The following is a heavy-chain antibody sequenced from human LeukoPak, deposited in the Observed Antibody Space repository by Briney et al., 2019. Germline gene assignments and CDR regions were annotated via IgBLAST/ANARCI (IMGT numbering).Heavy chain of an antibody. CDR2: FDPEDGET. D-gene: IGHD6-19*01. CDR1: GYTLTELS. J-gene: IGHJ6*03. CDR3: ATKYSSGHYYYYYMDV. Sequence: ASVKVSCKVSGYTLTELSMHWVRQAPGKGLEWMGGFDPEDGETIYAQKFQGRVTMTEDTSTDTAYVELSSLRSEDTAVYYCATKYSSGHYYYYYMDVWGKGTTVTVSS. V-gene: IGHV1-24*01.